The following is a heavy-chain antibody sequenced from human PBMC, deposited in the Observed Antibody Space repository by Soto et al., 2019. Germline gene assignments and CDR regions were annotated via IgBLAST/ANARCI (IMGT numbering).Heavy chain of an antibody. V-gene: IGHV4-4*02. CDR3: ATHNWNYVFNHFYGMDV. CDR2: IYHSGST. Sequence: QVQLQESGPGLVKPSGTLSLTCAVSGGSIGSSNWWSWVRQPPGKGLEWIGEIYHSGSTNYNPSLKSRVPISVDKSKKHFSPNLTSVTAADPAVYYWATHNWNYVFNHFYGMDVWGQGTTVTVSS. CDR1: GGSIGSSNW. J-gene: IGHJ6*02. D-gene: IGHD1-7*01.